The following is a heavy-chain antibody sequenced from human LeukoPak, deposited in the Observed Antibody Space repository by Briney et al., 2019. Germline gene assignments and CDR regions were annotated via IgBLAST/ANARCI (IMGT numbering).Heavy chain of an antibody. Sequence: ASVKVPCKASGYTFTSYGISWVRQAPGQGLEWMGWISAYNGNTNYAQKLQGRVTMTTDTSTSTAYMELRSLRSDDTAVYYCARESRSSGWWGDGYYFDYWGQGTLVTVSS. V-gene: IGHV1-18*01. CDR3: ARESRSSGWWGDGYYFDY. CDR2: ISAYNGNT. D-gene: IGHD6-19*01. CDR1: GYTFTSYG. J-gene: IGHJ4*02.